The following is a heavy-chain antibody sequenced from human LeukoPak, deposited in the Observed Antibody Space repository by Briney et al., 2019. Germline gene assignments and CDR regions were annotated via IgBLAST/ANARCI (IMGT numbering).Heavy chain of an antibody. Sequence: PGGSLRLSCAAFGFTFSSYAMSWVRQAPGKGLEWVSAISGSGGSTFYADSVKGRFTISRDNAKNSLYLQMNSLRAEDTAVYYCARDRGYDFWSGYSPRRPDAFDIWGQGTMVTVSS. CDR3: ARDRGYDFWSGYSPRRPDAFDI. CDR2: ISGSGGST. J-gene: IGHJ3*02. CDR1: GFTFSSYA. D-gene: IGHD3-3*01. V-gene: IGHV3-23*01.